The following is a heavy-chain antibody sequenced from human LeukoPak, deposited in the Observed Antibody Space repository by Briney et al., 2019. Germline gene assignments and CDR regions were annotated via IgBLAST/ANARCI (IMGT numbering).Heavy chain of an antibody. CDR1: GYTFISYY. Sequence: ASVKVSCKTSGYTFISYYMHWVRQAPGQGLEWMGIINPSSGSTGYPQKFQGRVTMTRDTSTSTVYMELSSLRSEDTAVYYCARVEGYCSNGICYYCFDYWGQGTLVTVSS. CDR3: ARVEGYCSNGICYYCFDY. D-gene: IGHD2-8*01. J-gene: IGHJ4*02. CDR2: INPSSGST. V-gene: IGHV1-46*03.